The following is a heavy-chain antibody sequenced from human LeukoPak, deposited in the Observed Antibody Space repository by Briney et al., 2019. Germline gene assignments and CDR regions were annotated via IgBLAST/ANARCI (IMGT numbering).Heavy chain of an antibody. Sequence: PSETLSLTCAVYGGSFSGYYWSWIRQPPGKGLEWIGEINHSGSTNYNPSLKSRVTISVDTSKNQFSLKLSSVTAADTAVYYCARVSVWFGSFDPWGQGTLVTVSS. V-gene: IGHV4-34*01. J-gene: IGHJ5*02. D-gene: IGHD3-10*01. CDR3: ARVSVWFGSFDP. CDR1: GGSFSGYY. CDR2: INHSGST.